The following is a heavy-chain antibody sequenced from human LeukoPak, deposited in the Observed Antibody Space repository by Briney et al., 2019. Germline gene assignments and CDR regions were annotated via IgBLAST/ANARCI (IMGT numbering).Heavy chain of an antibody. D-gene: IGHD6-6*01. CDR1: GGPFRGSY. V-gene: IGHV4-34*01. CDR2: FNHSGST. CDR3: ARGYSSSSLLLSLVFDY. J-gene: IGHJ4*02. Sequence: SETLSLTCAVYGGPFRGSYWGWIRRPPGKGLEWIGEFNHSGSTNYNPSPKSRVTISVDTSKNQCALKLSSVTAADTAVYYCARGYSSSSLLLSLVFDYWGQGTLVTISS.